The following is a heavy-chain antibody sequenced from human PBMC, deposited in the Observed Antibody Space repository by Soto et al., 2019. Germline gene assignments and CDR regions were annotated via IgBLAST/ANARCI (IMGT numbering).Heavy chain of an antibody. D-gene: IGHD2-15*01. V-gene: IGHV3-7*01. Sequence: EVQLVKSGGGLVQSGGSLRLSCLASGFSLTPYWMSWVRQTPGKGLEGVAKINEDGSKRDYMEAVEGRFTSSRDNAKNAVSLQMDSLRVDDTAMYYWTRCDGRCSGGSCFFDSWGQGTLVTVSS. CDR3: TRCDGRCSGGSCFFDS. J-gene: IGHJ4*02. CDR2: INEDGSKR. CDR1: GFSLTPYW.